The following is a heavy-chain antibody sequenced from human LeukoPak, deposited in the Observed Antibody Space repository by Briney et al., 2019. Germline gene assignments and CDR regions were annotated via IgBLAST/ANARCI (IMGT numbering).Heavy chain of an antibody. D-gene: IGHD1-7*01. V-gene: IGHV3-9*01. CDR1: GFTFDDYA. CDR2: ISWNSGSI. CDR3: ASDEGLQLNWNYVGAFDI. J-gene: IGHJ3*02. Sequence: PGGSLRLSCAASGFTFDDYAMHWVRQAPGKGLEWVSGISWNSGSIGYADSVKGRFTISRDNAKNSLYLQMNSLRAEDTAVYYCASDEGLQLNWNYVGAFDIWGQGTMVTVSS.